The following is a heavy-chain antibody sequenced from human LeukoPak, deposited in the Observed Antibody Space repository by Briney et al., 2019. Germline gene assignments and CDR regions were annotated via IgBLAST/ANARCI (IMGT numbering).Heavy chain of an antibody. J-gene: IGHJ4*02. CDR3: TRGQSYCGADCYSD. D-gene: IGHD2-21*02. Sequence: GGSLRLSCAASGFSFNIYTMNWVRQAPGKGLEWVSYISSASSIIYYADSVKGRFTISRDNSKNTVFLQMNSLRVEDTALYYCTRGQSYCGADCYSDWGQGTLVTVSS. V-gene: IGHV3-48*04. CDR2: ISSASSII. CDR1: GFSFNIYT.